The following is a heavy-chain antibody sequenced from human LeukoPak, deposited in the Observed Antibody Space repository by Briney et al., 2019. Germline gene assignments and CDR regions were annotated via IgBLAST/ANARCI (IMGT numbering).Heavy chain of an antibody. V-gene: IGHV1-69*05. CDR1: GGTFSSYA. J-gene: IGHJ6*02. CDR2: IIPIFGTA. D-gene: IGHD3-10*01. CDR3: ATVAKYYYGSGSKDFYYYAMDV. Sequence: ASVKVSCKASGGTFSSYAISWVRQAPGQGLEWMGGIIPIFGTANYAQKFQGRVTITTDESTSTAYMELSSLRSEDTAVYYCATVAKYYYGSGSKDFYYYAMDVWGQGTTVTVSS.